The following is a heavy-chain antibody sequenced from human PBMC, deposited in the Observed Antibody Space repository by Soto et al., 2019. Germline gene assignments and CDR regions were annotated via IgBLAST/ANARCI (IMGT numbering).Heavy chain of an antibody. CDR1: GFTFSSYA. D-gene: IGHD2-2*01. Sequence: PGGSLRLSCAASGFTFSSYAMSWVRQAPGKGLEWVSAISGSGGSTYYADSVKGRFTISRDNSKNTLYLQMNSLRAEDTAVYYCAKGIQLLSRPLYYMDVWGKGTTVTVSS. J-gene: IGHJ6*03. V-gene: IGHV3-23*01. CDR2: ISGSGGST. CDR3: AKGIQLLSRPLYYMDV.